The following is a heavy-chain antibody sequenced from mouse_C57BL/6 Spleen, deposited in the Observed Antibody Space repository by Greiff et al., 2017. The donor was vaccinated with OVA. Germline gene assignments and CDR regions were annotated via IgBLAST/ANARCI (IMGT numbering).Heavy chain of an antibody. J-gene: IGHJ1*03. V-gene: IGHV7-3*01. CDR1: GFTFTDYY. CDR2: IRNKANGYTT. Sequence: EVHLVESGGGLVQPGGSLSLSCAASGFTFTDYYMSWVRQPPGKALEWLGFIRNKANGYTTEYSASVKGRFTISRDNSQSILYLQMHALRAEDSATYYCARYYYGSRYFDVWGTGTTVTVSS. D-gene: IGHD1-1*01. CDR3: ARYYYGSRYFDV.